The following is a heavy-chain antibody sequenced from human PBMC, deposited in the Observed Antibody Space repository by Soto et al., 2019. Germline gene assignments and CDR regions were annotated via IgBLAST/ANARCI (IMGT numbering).Heavy chain of an antibody. CDR1: GFTFRNYA. D-gene: IGHD6-19*01. V-gene: IGHV3-23*01. CDR3: ARVYSSGWYLGYYFDY. J-gene: IGHJ4*02. CDR2: ISGSADST. Sequence: EVQLLESGGNSVQPGGSLRLSCAASGFTFRNYAMTWVRQAPGGGLEWVSLISGSADSTFYADSLKGRFTISRDNSKSTLYLQVNSLRAEDSAIYYCARVYSSGWYLGYYFDYWGQGTLVTVSS.